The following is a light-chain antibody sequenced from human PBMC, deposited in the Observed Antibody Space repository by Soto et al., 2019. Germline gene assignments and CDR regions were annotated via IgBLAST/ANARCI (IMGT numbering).Light chain of an antibody. CDR2: EVS. CDR3: SAYAGSNNWN. Sequence: QSALTQPPSASGSPGQSVTISCTGTSSDVGGYNYVSWYQQHPGKAPKLMTYEVSKRPSGVPDRFSGSKSGNTASLTVSGLQAEDDADYYCSAYAGSNNWNFGTGTKLTVL. CDR1: SSDVGGYNY. J-gene: IGLJ1*01. V-gene: IGLV2-8*01.